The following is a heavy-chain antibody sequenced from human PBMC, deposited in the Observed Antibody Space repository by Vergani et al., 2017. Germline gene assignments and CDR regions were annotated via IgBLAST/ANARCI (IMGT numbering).Heavy chain of an antibody. V-gene: IGHV3-23*01. Sequence: EVQLLESGGGLVQPGGSLRLSCAASGFTFSSYAMSWVRQAPGKGLEWVSAISGSGGSTYYADSVKGRFTISRDNSKNTLYLQINSLRAEDTAVYYCAKSSQRLGELSPFDYWGQGTLVTVSS. CDR3: AKSSQRLGELSPFDY. CDR2: ISGSGGST. CDR1: GFTFSSYA. D-gene: IGHD3-16*02. J-gene: IGHJ4*02.